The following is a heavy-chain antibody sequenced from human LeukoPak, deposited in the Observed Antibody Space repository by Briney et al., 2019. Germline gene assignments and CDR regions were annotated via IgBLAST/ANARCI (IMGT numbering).Heavy chain of an antibody. D-gene: IGHD6-13*01. V-gene: IGHV4-4*07. J-gene: IGHJ4*02. CDR3: ASARIAAAGGEFDY. Sequence: SETLSLTCTVSGGSISSYYWSWIRQPAGKGLEWIGRIYTSGSTNYNPSLKSRVTMSVDTSKNQFSLKLSSVTAADTAVYYCASARIAAAGGEFDYWGQGTLVTVSS. CDR1: GGSISSYY. CDR2: IYTSGST.